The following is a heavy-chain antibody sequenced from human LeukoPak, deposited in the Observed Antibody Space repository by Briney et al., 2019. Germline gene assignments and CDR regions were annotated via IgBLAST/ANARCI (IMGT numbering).Heavy chain of an antibody. CDR3: GRGSYYDY. CDR1: GYTFTSYG. J-gene: IGHJ4*02. Sequence: ASVKVSCKASGYTFTSYGISWVRQAPGQGLEWMGWISAYNGNTDFAQKFQGGVTMTTDTSTSTVYMELRSLRSDDTAVYYCGRGSYYDYWGQGTLVTVSS. D-gene: IGHD3-16*01. V-gene: IGHV1-18*01. CDR2: ISAYNGNT.